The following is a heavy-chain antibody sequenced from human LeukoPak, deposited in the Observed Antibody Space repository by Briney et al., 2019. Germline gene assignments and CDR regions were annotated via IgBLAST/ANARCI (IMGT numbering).Heavy chain of an antibody. J-gene: IGHJ6*02. CDR1: GGSISSYY. D-gene: IGHD3-10*01. CDR2: IYYSGST. Sequence: PSETLSLTCTVSGGSISSYYWSWIRQPPGKGLEWIGYIYYSGSTNYNPSLKSRVTISVDTSKNQFSLKLSPVTAADTAVYYCARSLLLWFGESYYGMDAWGQGTTVTVSS. V-gene: IGHV4-59*01. CDR3: ARSLLLWFGESYYGMDA.